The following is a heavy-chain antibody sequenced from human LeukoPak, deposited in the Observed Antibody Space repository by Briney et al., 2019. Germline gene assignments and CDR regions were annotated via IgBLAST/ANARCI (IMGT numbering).Heavy chain of an antibody. CDR3: ASGTVGNYALDY. V-gene: IGHV3-21*01. CDR2: IGTSSNNI. Sequence: RGSLTLSCAASGLTFSRYNMNWVRQAPGKGLEWVSSIGTSSNNIYYTDSVKGRFTISRDNAKNSLYLQVDSLRVEDTAVYFCASGTVGNYALDYWGQGTLVTVSS. CDR1: GLTFSRYN. J-gene: IGHJ4*02. D-gene: IGHD1-7*01.